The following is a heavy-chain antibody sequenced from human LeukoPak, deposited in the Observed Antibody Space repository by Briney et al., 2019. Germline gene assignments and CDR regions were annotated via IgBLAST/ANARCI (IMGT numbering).Heavy chain of an antibody. D-gene: IGHD6-13*01. CDR1: GGTFSSYA. CDR2: INPNSGGT. V-gene: IGHV1-2*06. J-gene: IGHJ4*02. CDR3: ARGFPASLAAAGGMRAIDF. Sequence: ASVKVSCKASGGTFSSYAISWVRQAPGQGLEWMGRINPNSGGTNYAQKFQGRVTMTRDTSISTAYMELSRLRSDDTAVYYCARGFPASLAAAGGMRAIDFWGQGTLVTVSS.